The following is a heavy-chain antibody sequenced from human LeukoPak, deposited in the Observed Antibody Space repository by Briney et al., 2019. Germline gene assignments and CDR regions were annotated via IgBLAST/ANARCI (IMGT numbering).Heavy chain of an antibody. CDR3: AARTYCGGDCYRKTNWFDP. CDR1: GFTFSSYA. CDR2: ISGSGGST. Sequence: GGSLRLSCAASGFTFSSYAMSWVRQAPGKGLEWVSAISGSGGSTYYADSVKGRFTISRDNSKNTLYLQMNSLRAEDSAVYYCAARTYCGGDCYRKTNWFDPWGQGTLVTVSS. J-gene: IGHJ5*02. V-gene: IGHV3-23*01. D-gene: IGHD2-21*02.